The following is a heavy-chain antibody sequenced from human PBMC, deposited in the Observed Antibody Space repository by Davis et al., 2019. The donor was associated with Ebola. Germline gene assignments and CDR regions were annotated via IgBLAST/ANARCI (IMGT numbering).Heavy chain of an antibody. CDR2: INHSGST. Sequence: SETLSLTCAVYGGSFSGYYWSWIRQPPGKGLEWIGEINHSGSTNYNPSLKSRVTISVDTSKNQFSLKLSSGTAADTAVYYCARGSRVLWFGEALVGFDYWGQGTLVTVSS. CDR3: ARGSRVLWFGEALVGFDY. D-gene: IGHD3-10*01. J-gene: IGHJ4*02. CDR1: GGSFSGYY. V-gene: IGHV4-34*01.